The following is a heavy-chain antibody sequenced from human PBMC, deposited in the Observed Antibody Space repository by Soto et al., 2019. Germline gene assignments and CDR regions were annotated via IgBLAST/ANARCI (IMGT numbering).Heavy chain of an antibody. V-gene: IGHV1-3*01. J-gene: IGHJ4*02. CDR2: INVANGDT. D-gene: IGHD3-10*01. CDR1: GYTFTAYP. Sequence: ASVKVSCKASGYTFTAYPMHWVRQAPGQRLEWMGWINVANGDTGYSQKLQGRVTVTRDTSASTVYMELSSLTSEDTAVYYCARKDYYGAGIYYFDHWGQGTLVTVS. CDR3: ARKDYYGAGIYYFDH.